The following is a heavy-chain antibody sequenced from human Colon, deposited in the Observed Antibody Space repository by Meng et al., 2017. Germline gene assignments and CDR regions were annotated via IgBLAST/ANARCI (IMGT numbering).Heavy chain of an antibody. CDR3: ARDLYTSGRFDY. D-gene: IGHD3-10*01. CDR2: ISVGNGNT. Sequence: QVQIVQSWTEGKKPGASVKVFCKTSGFTFTSYAIQWVRQAPGQSLEWMGWISVGNGNTKYSQKFQDRLTITRDTSASTAYMELSGLKSEDTAVYYCARDLYTSGRFDYWGQGTLVTVSS. CDR1: GFTFTSYA. J-gene: IGHJ4*02. V-gene: IGHV1-3*01.